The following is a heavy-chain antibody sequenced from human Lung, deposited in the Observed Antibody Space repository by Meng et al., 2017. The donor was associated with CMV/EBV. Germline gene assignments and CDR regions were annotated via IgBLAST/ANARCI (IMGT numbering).Heavy chain of an antibody. V-gene: IGHV4-61*01. CDR1: GGSVSSGSYY. J-gene: IGHJ4*02. D-gene: IGHD6-13*01. Sequence: SQTLSLTCNVSGGSVSSGSYYCSWIRQPPWKGLEWICYIHYSGTTNYNPSLQSRVTISVDTSKNQFSMELSSVTAADTALYYCAREDYSNSCYPSLAYWGQGTLVTVSS. CDR3: AREDYSNSCYPSLAY. CDR2: IHYSGTT.